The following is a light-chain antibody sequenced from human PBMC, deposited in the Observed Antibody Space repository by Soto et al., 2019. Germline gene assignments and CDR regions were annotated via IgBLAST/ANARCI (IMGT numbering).Light chain of an antibody. CDR3: SSYTSISTLV. J-gene: IGLJ2*01. Sequence: QSALTQPASVSGSPGQSITISCTGTSSDVGGYNYVSRYQQHPGKAPKLMIYEVSNRPSGVSSRFSGSKSANTASLTISGLQAEDEADYYCSSYTSISTLVFGGGTKLTVL. CDR1: SSDVGGYNY. CDR2: EVS. V-gene: IGLV2-14*01.